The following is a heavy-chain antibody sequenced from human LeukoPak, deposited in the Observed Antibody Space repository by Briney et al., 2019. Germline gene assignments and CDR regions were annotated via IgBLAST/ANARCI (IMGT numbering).Heavy chain of an antibody. CDR2: IYYSGST. V-gene: IGHV4-59*08. CDR1: GGSISSYY. D-gene: IGHD3-22*01. CDR3: ARGAARYDSSGYYHPPHFDY. Sequence: SETLSLTCTVSGGSISSYYWSWIRQPPGKGLEWIGYIYYSGSTNYNPSLKSRVTISVDTSKNQFSLKLSSVTAADTAVYYCARGAARYDSSGYYHPPHFDYWGQGTLVTVSS. J-gene: IGHJ4*02.